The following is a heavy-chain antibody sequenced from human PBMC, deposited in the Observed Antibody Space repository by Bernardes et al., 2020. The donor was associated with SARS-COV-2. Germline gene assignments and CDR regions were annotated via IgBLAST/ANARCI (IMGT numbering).Heavy chain of an antibody. D-gene: IGHD3-10*01. CDR3: ARETGAPGNYFDY. J-gene: IGHJ4*02. Sequence: GGSLRLCCAASGFTFSSYGMHWVRQAPGKGLEWVAVIWYDGSNKYYADSVKGRFTISRDNSKDTLYLQMNSLRAEDTAVYYCARETGAPGNYFDYWGQGTLVTVSS. CDR1: GFTFSSYG. CDR2: IWYDGSNK. V-gene: IGHV3-33*01.